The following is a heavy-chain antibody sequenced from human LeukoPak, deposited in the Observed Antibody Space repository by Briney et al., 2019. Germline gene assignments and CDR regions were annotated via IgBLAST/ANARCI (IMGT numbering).Heavy chain of an antibody. CDR2: SNIDGSST. D-gene: IGHD4-23*01. J-gene: IGHJ4*02. CDR1: GFTFSGYW. Sequence: GGSLRLSCAASGFTFSGYWMHWVRQAPGKGLVRVSRSNIDGSSTSYADSVKGRFTISRDNAKNTLYLQMNSLRAEDTAVYYCARSSGGNYSYSWGQGTLVTVSS. CDR3: ARSSGGNYSYS. V-gene: IGHV3-74*01.